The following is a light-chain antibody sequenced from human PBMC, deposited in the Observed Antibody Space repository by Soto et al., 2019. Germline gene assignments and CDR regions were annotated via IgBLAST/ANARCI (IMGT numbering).Light chain of an antibody. CDR1: QNIDTY. CDR3: QQSHSTYS. CDR2: LAS. J-gene: IGKJ2*03. Sequence: DVQMTQSPSFLSASVGDTVTITCRASQNIDTYLSWYHQRPGNAPKLLIYLASSLHSGVPSRFSGSGSGTDFTLTISNLQPEDFATYSCQQSHSTYSFGQGTKVDIK. V-gene: IGKV1-39*01.